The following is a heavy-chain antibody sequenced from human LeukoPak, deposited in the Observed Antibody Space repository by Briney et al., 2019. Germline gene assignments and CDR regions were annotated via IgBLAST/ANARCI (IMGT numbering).Heavy chain of an antibody. CDR1: GFTFSSYW. V-gene: IGHV3-7*01. CDR3: ARDMVEMATITDAFDI. CDR2: IKQDGSEK. D-gene: IGHD5-24*01. Sequence: GGSLRLSCAASGFTFSSYWMSWVRQAPGKGLEWVANIKQDGSEKYYVDSVKGRFTISRDNAKNSLYLQMNSLRAEDTAVYYCARDMVEMATITDAFDIWGQGTMVTVSS. J-gene: IGHJ3*02.